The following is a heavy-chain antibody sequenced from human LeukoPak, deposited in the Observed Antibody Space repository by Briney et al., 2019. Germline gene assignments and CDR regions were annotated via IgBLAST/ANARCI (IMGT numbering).Heavy chain of an antibody. D-gene: IGHD3-3*01. Sequence: SETLSLTCAVYGGSFSGYYWSWIRQPPGKGLEWIGEINHSGSTNYNPSLKSRVTISVDTSKNQFSLKLSSVTAADTAVYYCARSPIWSGYSYYFDYWGQETLVTVSS. V-gene: IGHV4-34*01. CDR3: ARSPIWSGYSYYFDY. J-gene: IGHJ4*02. CDR2: INHSGST. CDR1: GGSFSGYY.